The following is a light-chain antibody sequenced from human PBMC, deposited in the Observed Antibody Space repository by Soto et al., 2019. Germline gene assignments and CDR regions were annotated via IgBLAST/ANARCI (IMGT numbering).Light chain of an antibody. CDR3: QQYAISPET. J-gene: IGKJ1*01. CDR1: QSVSTSY. Sequence: EIVLTQSPGTLSLSPGERATLYCRASQSVSTSYLAWYQQTPGQAPRLLIYASSSRATGIPDRFSGSGSGTDFTLTISRLEPEDFAVYYCQQYAISPETFGQGTKVDIK. CDR2: ASS. V-gene: IGKV3-20*01.